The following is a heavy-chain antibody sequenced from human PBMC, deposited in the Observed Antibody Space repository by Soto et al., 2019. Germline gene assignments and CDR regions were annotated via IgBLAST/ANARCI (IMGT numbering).Heavy chain of an antibody. D-gene: IGHD6-19*01. CDR1: GASISSNNYY. V-gene: IGHV4-39*01. CDR3: VRHKPTTSGWYYEGMDV. J-gene: IGHJ6*02. Sequence: QLQLQESGPGLVKPSETLSLTCIVSGASISSNNYYWGWIRQPPGRGLEWIGTISYRGSTYYNPSLQSRVTISGDTSQNQLSLKMSCVTAADTAVYYCVRHKPTTSGWYYEGMDVWGQGTTVTVSS. CDR2: ISYRGST.